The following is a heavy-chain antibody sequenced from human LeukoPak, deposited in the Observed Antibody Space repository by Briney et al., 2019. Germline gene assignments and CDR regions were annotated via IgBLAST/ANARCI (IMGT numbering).Heavy chain of an antibody. CDR1: GYTFTSYG. CDR3: ARNRMDTGTYFDY. V-gene: IGHV1-18*01. D-gene: IGHD5-18*01. Sequence: ASVKVSCKASGYTFTSYGITWVRQAPGQGLEWMGWINTYNGNTNSAQKLQGRVTMTTDTSTSTAYMELRSLRSDDTAMYYCARNRMDTGTYFDYWGQGTLVTVSS. CDR2: INTYNGNT. J-gene: IGHJ4*02.